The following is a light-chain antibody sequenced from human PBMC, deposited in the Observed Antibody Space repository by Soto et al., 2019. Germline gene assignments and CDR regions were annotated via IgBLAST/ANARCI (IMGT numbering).Light chain of an antibody. V-gene: IGLV1-40*01. CDR3: QSYDSSLSGHYV. CDR2: GNS. J-gene: IGLJ1*01. CDR1: SSNIGAGYD. Sequence: QSALTQPPSVSGAPGQRVTISCTGSSSNIGAGYDVHWYQQLPGTAPKLLIYGNSNRPSGVPDRFSGSKSGTSASLAITGLQAEDEADYYCQSYDSSLSGHYVFGTGNKVTVL.